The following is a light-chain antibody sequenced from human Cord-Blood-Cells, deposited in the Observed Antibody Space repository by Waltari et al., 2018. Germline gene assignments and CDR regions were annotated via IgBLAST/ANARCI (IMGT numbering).Light chain of an antibody. CDR3: QQYNNWPYT. CDR1: QSVSSN. V-gene: IGKV3-15*01. J-gene: IGKJ2*01. CDR2: GAP. Sequence: ELVMTQSPATLSVSPGERATLAGRASQSVSSNIAWYQQKPGQAPRRLIYGAPTSATGIPARFSGSGSGTEFTLTISSLQSEDFAVYYCQQYNNWPYTFGQGTKLEIK.